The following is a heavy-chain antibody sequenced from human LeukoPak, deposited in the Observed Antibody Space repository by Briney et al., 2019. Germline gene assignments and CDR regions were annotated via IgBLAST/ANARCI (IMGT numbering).Heavy chain of an antibody. V-gene: IGHV4-39*07. CDR1: GGSISSSSYY. Sequence: SETLSLTCTVSGGSISSSSYYWGWIRQPPGKGLEWIGSIYYSGSTNYNPSLKSRVTMSVDTSKNQFSLKLSSVTAADAAVYYCAREAISGRTAIDYWGQGTLVTVSS. J-gene: IGHJ4*02. CDR3: AREAISGRTAIDY. CDR2: IYYSGST. D-gene: IGHD6-19*01.